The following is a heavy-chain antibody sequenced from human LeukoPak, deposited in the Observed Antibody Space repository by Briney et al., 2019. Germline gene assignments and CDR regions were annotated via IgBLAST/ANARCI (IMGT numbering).Heavy chain of an antibody. CDR2: ISSSSSYT. CDR3: ARVITGTTWDPDY. CDR1: GFTFIDYY. J-gene: IGHJ4*02. Sequence: PGRSLRLSCAASGFTFIDYYISWIRQPPGKGLEWVSYISSSSSYTNYADSVKGRFTISRDSAKNSLYMQMNSLRAEDTSMYYCARVITGTTWDPDYWGQGTLVTVSS. V-gene: IGHV3-11*06. D-gene: IGHD1-20*01.